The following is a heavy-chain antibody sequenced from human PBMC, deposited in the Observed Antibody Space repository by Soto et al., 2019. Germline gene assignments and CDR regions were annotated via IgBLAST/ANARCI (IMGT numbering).Heavy chain of an antibody. Sequence: GGSLRLSCAASGFTFSSYSMNWVRQAPGKGLEWVSYISSSSSTIYYADSVKGRFTISRDNAKNSLYLQMNSLRAEDTAVYYCARDRESGDYKEGWDYYYYGMDVWGQGTTVTVSS. D-gene: IGHD4-17*01. J-gene: IGHJ6*02. V-gene: IGHV3-48*04. CDR1: GFTFSSYS. CDR3: ARDRESGDYKEGWDYYYYGMDV. CDR2: ISSSSSTI.